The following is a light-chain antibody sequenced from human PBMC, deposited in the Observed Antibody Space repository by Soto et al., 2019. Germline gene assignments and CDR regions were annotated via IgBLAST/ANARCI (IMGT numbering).Light chain of an antibody. CDR1: SSNIGSNY. CDR2: RNN. Sequence: QSVLTQPPSASETPGQRVTISCSGSSSNIGSNYVYWYQQLPGTAPKLLIYRNNQRPSGVPDRFSGSKSGTSASLAISGRRSEDEADYYCAAWDDSLRVVFGGGTKLTVL. J-gene: IGLJ2*01. CDR3: AAWDDSLRVV. V-gene: IGLV1-47*01.